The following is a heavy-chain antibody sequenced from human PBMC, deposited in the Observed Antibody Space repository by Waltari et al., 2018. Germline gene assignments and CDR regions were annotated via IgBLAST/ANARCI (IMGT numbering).Heavy chain of an antibody. CDR2: MNPNSGNT. CDR1: TFTSYD. D-gene: IGHD4-17*01. Sequence: TFTSYDINWVRQATGQGLEWMGWMNPNSGNTGYAQKFQGRVTMTRNTSISTAYMELSSLRSDDTAVYYCARGGTTVTTSDYWGQGTLVTVSS. J-gene: IGHJ4*02. CDR3: ARGGTTVTTSDY. V-gene: IGHV1-8*01.